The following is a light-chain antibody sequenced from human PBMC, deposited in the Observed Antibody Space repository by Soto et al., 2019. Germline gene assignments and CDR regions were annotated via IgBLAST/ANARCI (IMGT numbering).Light chain of an antibody. J-gene: IGLJ2*01. V-gene: IGLV2-14*01. CDR3: SSYTSSTTVI. CDR1: SSDVGGHNY. CDR2: EVS. Sequence: QSALTQPASVSGSPGQSITISCTGTSSDVGGHNYVSWYQQYPGKAPKLMIYEVSNRPSGVSNRFSASKSGNTASLTISGLQAEDEADYYCSSYTSSTTVIFGGGTKLTVL.